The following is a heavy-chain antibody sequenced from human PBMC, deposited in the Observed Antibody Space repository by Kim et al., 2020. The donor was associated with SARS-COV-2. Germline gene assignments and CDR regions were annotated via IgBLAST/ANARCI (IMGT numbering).Heavy chain of an antibody. J-gene: IGHJ4*02. CDR3: AADWDIVVVPAAILTDY. V-gene: IGHV3-23*03. D-gene: IGHD2-2*02. CDR1: GFTFSSYA. CDR2: IYSGGSST. Sequence: GGSLRLSCAASGFTFSSYAMSWVRQAPGKGLEWVSVIYSGGSSTYYADSVKGRFTISRDNSKNTLYPQMNSLRAEDTAVYYCAADWDIVVVPAAILTDYWGQGTLVTVSS.